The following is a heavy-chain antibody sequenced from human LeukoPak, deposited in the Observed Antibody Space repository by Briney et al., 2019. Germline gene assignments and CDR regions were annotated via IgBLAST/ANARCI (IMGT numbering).Heavy chain of an antibody. CDR3: ARVEYCGGHCCYYFDN. V-gene: IGHV1-2*02. D-gene: IGHD2-21*01. CDR1: GYTFTGYY. J-gene: IGHJ4*02. Sequence: ASVKVSCKASGYTFTGYYMHWVRQAPGQGLEWMGYINPDSGGTSYAQKFQGRVTMTRDASISTAYLELSRLTSDDTALYFCARVEYCGGHCCYYFDNWGQGTLLTVSS. CDR2: INPDSGGT.